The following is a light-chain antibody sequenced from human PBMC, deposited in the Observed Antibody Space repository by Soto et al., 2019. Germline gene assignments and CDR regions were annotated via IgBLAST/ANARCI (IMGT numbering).Light chain of an antibody. V-gene: IGLV2-23*01. CDR1: RSDVGSYNL. CDR2: EAT. Sequence: QSALTQPASVSGSPGQSITISCTGTRSDVGSYNLVSWYQQHPGKAPKFMIYEATKRPSGVSNRFSGSKSGNTASLTISGLQAEDEADYYCCSYAGSSTYVFGTGTKVTVL. CDR3: CSYAGSSTYV. J-gene: IGLJ1*01.